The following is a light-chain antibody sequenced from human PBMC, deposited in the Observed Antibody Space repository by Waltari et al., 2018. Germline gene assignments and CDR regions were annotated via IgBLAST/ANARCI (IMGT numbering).Light chain of an antibody. CDR1: QSVLYSSNNKNY. CDR2: WAS. J-gene: IGKJ1*01. CDR3: QQYYSTPPT. V-gene: IGKV4-1*01. Sequence: DIVMTQSPDSLAVSLGERATINCKSSQSVLYSSNNKNYLAWYQQKPGQPPKLLIYWASTRESGVPDRFSGSGSETDVTLTISSLQAEDVAVYYCQQYYSTPPTFGQGTKVEIK.